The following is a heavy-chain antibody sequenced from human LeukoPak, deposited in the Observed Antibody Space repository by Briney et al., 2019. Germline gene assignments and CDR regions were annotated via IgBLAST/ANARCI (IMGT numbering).Heavy chain of an antibody. Sequence: ASVKVSCKAPGYTFTSNYIHWVRQAPGQGLEWMGMIYPRDGSTSYAQKFQGRVTVTRDTSTSTVHMELSGLRSEDTAVYYCARDQEGFDYWGQGTLVTVSS. CDR2: IYPRDGST. J-gene: IGHJ4*02. CDR1: GYTFTSNY. V-gene: IGHV1-46*01. CDR3: ARDQEGFDY.